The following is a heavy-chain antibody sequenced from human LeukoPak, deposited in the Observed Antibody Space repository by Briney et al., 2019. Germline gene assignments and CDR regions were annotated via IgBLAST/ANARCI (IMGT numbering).Heavy chain of an antibody. CDR2: FRNKAYGGTA. D-gene: IGHD6-19*01. CDR3: SRAYSTGWLGINDY. J-gene: IGHJ4*02. V-gene: IGHV3-49*04. CDR1: GFTFSDYA. Sequence: GGSLRLSCTASGFTFSDYAMSWVRQAPGKGLEWVGFFRNKAYGGTADYAASVKGRFTISRDDSKTIAYLQMNSLKTEDTAVYYCSRAYSTGWLGINDYWGQGALVTVSS.